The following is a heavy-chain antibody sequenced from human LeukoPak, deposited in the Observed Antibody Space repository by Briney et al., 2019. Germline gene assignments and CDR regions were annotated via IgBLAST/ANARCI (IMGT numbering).Heavy chain of an antibody. Sequence: SETLSLTCTVSGGSISTYYWGWIRQPPGKGLEWIGSIYYSGSTYYNPSLKSRVTISVDTSKNQFSLKLSSVTAADTAVYYCARDLSNWAYNWFDPWGQGTLVTVSS. J-gene: IGHJ5*02. CDR3: ARDLSNWAYNWFDP. D-gene: IGHD1-1*01. V-gene: IGHV4-39*07. CDR1: GGSISTYY. CDR2: IYYSGST.